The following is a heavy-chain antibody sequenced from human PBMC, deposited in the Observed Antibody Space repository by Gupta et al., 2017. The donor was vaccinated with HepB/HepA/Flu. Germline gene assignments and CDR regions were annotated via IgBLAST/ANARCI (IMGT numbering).Heavy chain of an antibody. CDR1: GFTFSTFS. V-gene: IGHV3-48*02. Sequence: EVQLVESGGDLVQPGGSLRLSCVASGFTFSTFSMSWVRQAPGKGLEWLAYSSGNSGDIFYADAVKGRCTISRDNDRNSVYLQMNSLRDGDTAVYYCARAGARLNWGQGTLSTVSA. J-gene: IGHJ4*02. D-gene: IGHD1-26*01. CDR3: ARAGARLN. CDR2: SSGNSGDI.